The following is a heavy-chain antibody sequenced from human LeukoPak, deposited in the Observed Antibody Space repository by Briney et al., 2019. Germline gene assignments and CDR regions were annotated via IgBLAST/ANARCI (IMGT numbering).Heavy chain of an antibody. CDR1: GGTFSGYY. J-gene: IGHJ6*03. Sequence: SETLSLTCAVYGGTFSGYYWSWIRQPPGKGLEWIGEINHSGSTNYNPSLKSRVTISIDTSKNQFSLKLTSATAAGTAVYYCARDHSSASYTYYYYYMDVWGKGTTVTVSS. V-gene: IGHV4-34*01. CDR3: ARDHSSASYTYYYYYMDV. D-gene: IGHD1-26*01. CDR2: INHSGST.